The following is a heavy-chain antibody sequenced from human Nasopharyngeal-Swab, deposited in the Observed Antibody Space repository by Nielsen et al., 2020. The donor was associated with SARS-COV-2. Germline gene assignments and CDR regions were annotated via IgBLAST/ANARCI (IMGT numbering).Heavy chain of an antibody. Sequence: GGSLRLSCAASGFTFSNAWMGWVRQAPGKGLEWVGRIKSKTDGGTTDYAAPVKGRFTISRDDSKNTLYLQMNSLKTEDTAVYYCTTDPSSSWYLSFDYWGQGTLVTVSS. D-gene: IGHD6-13*01. CDR2: IKSKTDGGTT. J-gene: IGHJ4*02. V-gene: IGHV3-15*01. CDR1: GFTFSNAW. CDR3: TTDPSSSWYLSFDY.